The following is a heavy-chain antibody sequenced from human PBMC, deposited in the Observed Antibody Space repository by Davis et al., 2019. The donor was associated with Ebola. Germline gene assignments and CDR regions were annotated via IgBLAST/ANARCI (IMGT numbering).Heavy chain of an antibody. Sequence: PGGSLRLSCVASAFTFDDYGMSWVRQAPGKGLEWVSSISWNGGTKGYADSVKGRFTISRDNAKNSLHLQMDSLRAEDTAFYYCAGEDDRDHWYFDHWGQGTLVTVSS. D-gene: IGHD1-1*01. J-gene: IGHJ4*02. CDR2: ISWNGGTK. V-gene: IGHV3-20*04. CDR1: AFTFDDYG. CDR3: AGEDDRDHWYFDH.